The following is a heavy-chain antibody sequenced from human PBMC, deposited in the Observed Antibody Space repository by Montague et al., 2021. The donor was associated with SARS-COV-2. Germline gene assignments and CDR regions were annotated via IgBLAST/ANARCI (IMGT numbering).Heavy chain of an antibody. CDR3: ARENHSGSYDY. J-gene: IGHJ4*02. CDR1: GFTFRGYA. D-gene: IGHD1-26*01. Sequence: SLRLSCAASGFTFRGYAMNWVRQAPGKGLQWVSYISRDGDSNHYADSVKGRFTVSRDNTENSLHLQMNSLRAEDTAVYYCARENHSGSYDYWGQGTLVTVSS. CDR2: ISRDGDSN. V-gene: IGHV3-48*03.